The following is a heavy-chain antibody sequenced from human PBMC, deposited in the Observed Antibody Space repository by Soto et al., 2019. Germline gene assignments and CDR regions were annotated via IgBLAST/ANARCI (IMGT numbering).Heavy chain of an antibody. CDR2: ISWNSGSI. Sequence: EVQLVESGGGLVQPGRSLRLSCAASGFTFDDYAMHWVRQAPGKGLEWVSGISWNSGSIGYADSVKGRFTISRDNAKNSLYLQTNSLRAEDTALYYCAKGGQLLVEGGGYWGQGTLVTVSS. J-gene: IGHJ4*02. CDR3: AKGGQLLVEGGGY. D-gene: IGHD2-2*01. CDR1: GFTFDDYA. V-gene: IGHV3-9*01.